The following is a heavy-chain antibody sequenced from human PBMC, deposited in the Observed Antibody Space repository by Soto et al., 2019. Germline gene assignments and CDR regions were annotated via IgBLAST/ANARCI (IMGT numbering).Heavy chain of an antibody. Sequence: QLRLQQSGPGLVKPSETLSLTCTVSRGSISSSNYYWGWIRQPPGKGLEWIGSIYSSGRTYYNPSPKRRVTRYVDTSKNQFSLKLSSVTAADTAVYYCASSWSSPLEWFDPWGQGTLVTVSS. D-gene: IGHD3-10*01. CDR3: ASSWSSPLEWFDP. CDR2: IYSSGRT. J-gene: IGHJ5*02. V-gene: IGHV4-39*01. CDR1: RGSISSSNYY.